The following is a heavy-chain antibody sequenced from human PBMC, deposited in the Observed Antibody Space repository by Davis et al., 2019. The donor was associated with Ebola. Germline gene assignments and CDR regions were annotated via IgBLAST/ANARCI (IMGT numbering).Heavy chain of an antibody. J-gene: IGHJ6*02. CDR3: ARDEDV. CDR1: RYIFTRYS. CDR2: INGGNGDT. Sequence: ASVTVSCMTSRYIFTRYSIHWVRPPPGEGLEWVGWINGGNGDTKCSQKFQDRVTFTRDTSASTAYMELSSLRSEDTAVYYCARDEDVWGQGTTVTASS. V-gene: IGHV1-3*01.